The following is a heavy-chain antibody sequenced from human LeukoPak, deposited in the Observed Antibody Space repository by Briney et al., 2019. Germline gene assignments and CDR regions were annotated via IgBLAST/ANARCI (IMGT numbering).Heavy chain of an antibody. CDR3: ARGSSSSFQAFDI. V-gene: IGHV4-61*08. CDR2: IYYSGST. Sequence: KPSETLSLTCTVSGGSISSGGYYWSWIRQPPGKGLEWIGYIYYSGSTNYNPSLKSRVTISVDTSKNQFSLKLSSVTAADTAVYYCARGSSSSFQAFDIWGQGTMVTVSS. CDR1: GGSISSGGYY. J-gene: IGHJ3*02. D-gene: IGHD6-6*01.